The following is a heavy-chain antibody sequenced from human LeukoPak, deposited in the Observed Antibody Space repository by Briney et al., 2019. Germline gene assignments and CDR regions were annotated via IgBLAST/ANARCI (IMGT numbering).Heavy chain of an antibody. CDR2: ISGSGDST. D-gene: IGHD6-13*01. J-gene: IGHJ4*02. Sequence: PGGSLRLSCAASGFTFSSYAVSWVRQAPGKGLEWVSAISGSGDSTYYGDSVKGRFTISRDNSKNTLYLQMNSLRAEDTAVYCCAKTRPLDSSSWSHGDYWGQGTLVTYSS. CDR3: AKTRPLDSSSWSHGDY. V-gene: IGHV3-23*01. CDR1: GFTFSSYA.